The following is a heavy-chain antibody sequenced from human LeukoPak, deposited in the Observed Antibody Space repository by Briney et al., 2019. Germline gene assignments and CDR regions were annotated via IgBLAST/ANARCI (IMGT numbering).Heavy chain of an antibody. D-gene: IGHD2-15*01. CDR3: AKDPICSGGSCYVGY. V-gene: IGHV3-23*01. J-gene: IGHJ4*02. CDR2: ISGSGGST. Sequence: GGSLRLSCAASGFTFSSYAMSWVRQAPGKGLEWVSAISGSGGSTYYADSVKGRFTISRDNSKNTLCLQMNSLRAEDTAVYYCAKDPICSGGSCYVGYWGQGTLVTVSS. CDR1: GFTFSSYA.